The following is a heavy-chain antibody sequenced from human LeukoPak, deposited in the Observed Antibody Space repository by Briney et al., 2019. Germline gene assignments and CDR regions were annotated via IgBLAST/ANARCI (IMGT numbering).Heavy chain of an antibody. CDR3: ARGVPIAAAGTSFDY. Sequence: ASVKVSCKASGYTFTSYGISWVRQAPGQGLEWMGWISAYNDNTNYAQKLQGRVTMTTDTSTSTAYMELRSLRSDDTAVYYCARGVPIAAAGTSFDYWGQGTLVTVSS. V-gene: IGHV1-18*01. CDR1: GYTFTSYG. D-gene: IGHD6-13*01. CDR2: ISAYNDNT. J-gene: IGHJ4*02.